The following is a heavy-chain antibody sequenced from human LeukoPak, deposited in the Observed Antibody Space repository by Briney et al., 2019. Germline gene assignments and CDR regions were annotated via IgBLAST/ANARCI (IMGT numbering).Heavy chain of an antibody. CDR3: ARPTKEGSSWYWWFDP. V-gene: IGHV3-74*01. J-gene: IGHJ5*02. CDR2: INNDGGST. D-gene: IGHD6-13*01. CDR1: GFTFSSYW. Sequence: GGSLRLSCAASGFTFSSYWMHWVRQAPGKGLVWVSRINNDGGSTSYADSVKGRSTISRDNAKNTLYLQMNSLRAEDTAVYYCARPTKEGSSWYWWFDPWGQGTLVTVSS.